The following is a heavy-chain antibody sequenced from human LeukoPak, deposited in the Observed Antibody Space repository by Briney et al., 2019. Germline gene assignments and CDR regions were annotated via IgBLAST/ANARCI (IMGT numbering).Heavy chain of an antibody. D-gene: IGHD3-16*01. CDR3: ARVGGSYVSIGYYYYYYGMDV. J-gene: IGHJ6*02. CDR2: INPNSGGT. V-gene: IGHV1/OR15-1*04. CDR1: GYIFTDYY. Sequence: ASVKVSCKASGYIFTDYYMHWVRQAPGQELGWMGRINPNSGGTNYAQKFQGRVTMTRDTSISTAYMELSSLRSEDTAVYYCARVGGSYVSIGYYYYYYGMDVWGQGTTVTVSS.